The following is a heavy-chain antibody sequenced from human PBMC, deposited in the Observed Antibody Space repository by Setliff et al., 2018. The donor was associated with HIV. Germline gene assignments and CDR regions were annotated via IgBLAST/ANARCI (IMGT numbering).Heavy chain of an antibody. Sequence: SETLSLTCTVSGDSMTSGSFYWSWVRQPAGKGLEWIGQVHSTLSTNYNPSLKSRLSISADTSKNQFSLNLRFVTAADTALYYCARRTFGSGRFDPWGLGTPVTVSS. CDR1: GDSMTSGSFY. CDR2: VHSTLST. J-gene: IGHJ5*02. D-gene: IGHD6-19*01. CDR3: ARRTFGSGRFDP. V-gene: IGHV4-61*09.